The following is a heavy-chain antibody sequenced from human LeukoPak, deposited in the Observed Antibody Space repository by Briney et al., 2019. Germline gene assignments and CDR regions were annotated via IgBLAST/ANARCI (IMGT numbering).Heavy chain of an antibody. CDR1: GGSISSSSYY. D-gene: IGHD6-6*01. CDR3: ARQEPSIAARRGAAHDY. V-gene: IGHV4-39*01. J-gene: IGHJ4*02. Sequence: SETLSLTCTVSGGSISSSSYYWGWIRQPPGKGLEWIGSIYYSGSTYYNPSLKSRVTISVDTSKNQFSLKLSSVTAADTAVYYCARQEPSIAARRGAAHDYWGQGTLVTVSS. CDR2: IYYSGST.